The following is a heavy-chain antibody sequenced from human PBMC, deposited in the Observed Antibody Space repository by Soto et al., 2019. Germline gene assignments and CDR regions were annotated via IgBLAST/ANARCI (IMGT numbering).Heavy chain of an antibody. CDR1: GYTFTSYD. CDR3: ARGYYYGSGSSPDY. V-gene: IGHV1-8*01. D-gene: IGHD3-10*01. Sequence: QVQLVQSGAEVKKPGASVKVSCKASGYTFTSYDINWVRQATGQGLGWMGWMNPNSGNTGYAQKFQGRVTMPRNTSISTGYMELSSLRSEDTAVYYCARGYYYGSGSSPDYWGQGPLVPVSS. CDR2: MNPNSGNT. J-gene: IGHJ4*02.